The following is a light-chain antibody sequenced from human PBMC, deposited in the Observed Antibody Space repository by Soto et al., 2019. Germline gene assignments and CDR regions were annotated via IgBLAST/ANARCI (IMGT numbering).Light chain of an antibody. CDR3: HQYGSTPPYT. CDR2: GSS. Sequence: EVVLTQSPGTLSLSPGERATLSCRASQSIFNNYLAWYQQRPGQAPRLLIYGSSARATGIPGRFSGSGSGTDFTLTISRLEPEDFEVYYCHQYGSTPPYTFGQGTKVEI. CDR1: QSIFNNY. V-gene: IGKV3-20*01. J-gene: IGKJ2*01.